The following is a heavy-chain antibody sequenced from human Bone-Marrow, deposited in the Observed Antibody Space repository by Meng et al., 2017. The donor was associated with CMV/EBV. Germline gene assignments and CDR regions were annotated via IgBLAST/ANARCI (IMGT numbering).Heavy chain of an antibody. Sequence: ASVKVSCKASGGTFSSYAINWVRQATGQGLEWMGWMNPNSGNTGYAQKFQGRVTMTRNTSISTAYMELSSLRSEDTAVYYCARGLGYCSSTSCPPGYWGQGTLVTVSS. CDR1: GGTFSSYA. D-gene: IGHD2-2*01. CDR2: MNPNSGNT. CDR3: ARGLGYCSSTSCPPGY. J-gene: IGHJ4*02. V-gene: IGHV1-8*02.